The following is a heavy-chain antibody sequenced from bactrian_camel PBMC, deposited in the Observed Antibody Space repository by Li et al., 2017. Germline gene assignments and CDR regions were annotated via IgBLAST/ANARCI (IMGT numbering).Heavy chain of an antibody. D-gene: IGHD1*01. Sequence: QVQLVESGGGSVQPGGSLRLSCAASGYTYSSICMGWFRQAPGHEREAVATIYIAFRPDDQHTYYADSVKGRFIISRDNAKNTVYLDMNSLTSEDTAPYYCVTEGFTHWGQGTQVTVS. V-gene: IGHV3S54*01. CDR1: GYTYSSIC. CDR2: IYIAFRPDDQHT. J-gene: IGHJ4*01. CDR3: VTEGFTH.